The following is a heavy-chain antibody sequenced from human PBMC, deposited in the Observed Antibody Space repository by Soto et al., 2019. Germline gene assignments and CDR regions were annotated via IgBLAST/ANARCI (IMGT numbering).Heavy chain of an antibody. CDR1: GGSISSYY. J-gene: IGHJ5*02. CDR2: IYYSGST. Sequence: QVQLQESGPGLVKPSETLSLTCTVSGGSISSYYWSWIRQPPGKGLEWIGYIYYSGSTNYNPSLKSRVTISVDTSKNQCSLKLSSVTAADTAVYYCARDFIGPGDNWFDPWGQGTLVTVSS. CDR3: ARDFIGPGDNWFDP. V-gene: IGHV4-59*01.